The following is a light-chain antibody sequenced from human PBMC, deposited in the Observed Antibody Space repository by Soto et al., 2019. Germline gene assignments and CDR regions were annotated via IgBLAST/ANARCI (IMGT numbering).Light chain of an antibody. V-gene: IGLV2-14*01. Sequence: QSALTQPTSVSGSPGQSITISCTGTSSDVGGYNFVSWYQQHPAKAPKLMLYDVTKRPSGVSNRFSGSKSGNTASLTISGLQADDEADYYCGSYTTSRILVFGGGTKLTVL. J-gene: IGLJ3*02. CDR2: DVT. CDR1: SSDVGGYNF. CDR3: GSYTTSRILV.